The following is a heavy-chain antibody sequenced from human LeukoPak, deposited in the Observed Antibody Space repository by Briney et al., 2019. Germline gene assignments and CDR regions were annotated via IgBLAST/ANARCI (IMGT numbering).Heavy chain of an antibody. CDR1: GGSISSGDYY. J-gene: IGHJ2*01. D-gene: IGHD1-20*01. CDR2: IYYSGST. V-gene: IGHV4-30-4*01. CDR3: ARGGRYNWNYWYFDL. Sequence: SETLSLTCTVSGGSISSGDYYWSWIRQPPGKGLGWIGYIYYSGSTYYNPSLKSRVTISVDTSKNQFSLKLSSVTAADTAVYYCARGGRYNWNYWYFDLWGRGTLVTVSS.